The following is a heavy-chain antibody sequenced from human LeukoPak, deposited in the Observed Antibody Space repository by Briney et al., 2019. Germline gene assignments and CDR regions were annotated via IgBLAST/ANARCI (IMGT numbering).Heavy chain of an antibody. CDR2: ISWNSGSI. V-gene: IGHV3-9*01. J-gene: IGHJ3*02. CDR1: GFTFDDYA. Sequence: PGGSLRLSCAASGFTFDDYAMHWVRQAPGKGLEWVSGISWNSGSIGYADSVKGRFTISRDNAKNSLYLQMNSLRAEDTAVYYCARTGDYGDYDLPRAFDIWGQGTMVTVSS. D-gene: IGHD4-17*01. CDR3: ARTGDYGDYDLPRAFDI.